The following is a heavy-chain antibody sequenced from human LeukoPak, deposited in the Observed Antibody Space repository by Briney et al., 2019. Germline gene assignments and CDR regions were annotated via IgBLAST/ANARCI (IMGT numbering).Heavy chain of an antibody. CDR1: GGSISSYY. V-gene: IGHV4-59*06. D-gene: IGHD6-19*01. CDR3: ARDSGRAAVAGLPHFDY. Sequence: SETLSLTCTVSGGSISSYYWSWIRQPPGKGLEWIGYIYYSGSTYYNPSLKSRVTISVDTSKNQFSLKLSSVTAADTAVYYCARDSGRAAVAGLPHFDYWGQGTLVTVSS. J-gene: IGHJ4*02. CDR2: IYYSGST.